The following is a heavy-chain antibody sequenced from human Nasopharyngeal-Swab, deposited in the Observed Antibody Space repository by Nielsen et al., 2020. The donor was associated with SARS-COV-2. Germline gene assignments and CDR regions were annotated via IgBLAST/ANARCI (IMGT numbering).Heavy chain of an antibody. CDR2: IWYDGSNK. D-gene: IGHD1-26*01. V-gene: IGHV3-33*01. CDR1: GFTFSSYG. J-gene: IGHJ4*02. Sequence: GESLKISCAASGFTFSSYGMHWVRQAPGTGLEWVAVIWYDGSNKYYADSVKGRFTISRDNSKKALYLQMNSLRAEDTAVYYCAREGIVGATNGLDYWGQGTLVTVSS. CDR3: AREGIVGATNGLDY.